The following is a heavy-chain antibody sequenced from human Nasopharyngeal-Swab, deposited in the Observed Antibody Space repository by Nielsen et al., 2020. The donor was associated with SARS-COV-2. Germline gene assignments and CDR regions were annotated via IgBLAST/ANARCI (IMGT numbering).Heavy chain of an antibody. D-gene: IGHD3-10*01. CDR2: IKSKTDGGTT. V-gene: IGHV3-15*01. Sequence: GGSLRLSCAASGFTFTDDGMTWVRQAPGKGLEWVGRIKSKTDGGTTDYAATVKCRFTISRDDSKNTLFLQMNSLKTEDTAVYYCTTGREYSSGSFPRDWGQGTLVTVSS. CDR1: GFTFTDDG. J-gene: IGHJ4*02. CDR3: TTGREYSSGSFPRD.